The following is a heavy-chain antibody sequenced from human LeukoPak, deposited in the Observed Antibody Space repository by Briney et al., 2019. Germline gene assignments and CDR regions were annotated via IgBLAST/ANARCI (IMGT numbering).Heavy chain of an antibody. CDR3: ARGGEMATVRGYFDL. Sequence: GGSLRLSCAASGFTFSSYGMHWVRQAPGKGLEWVAVIWYDGSNKYYADSVKGRFTISRDNSKNTLYLQMNSLRAEDTAVYYCARGGEMATVRGYFDLWGQGTLVTVSS. V-gene: IGHV3-33*01. CDR2: IWYDGSNK. CDR1: GFTFSSYG. D-gene: IGHD5-24*01. J-gene: IGHJ4*02.